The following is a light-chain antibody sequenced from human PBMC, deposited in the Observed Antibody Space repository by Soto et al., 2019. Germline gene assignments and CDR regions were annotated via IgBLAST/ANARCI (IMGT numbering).Light chain of an antibody. CDR3: SSYASSSTLVL. J-gene: IGLJ2*01. CDR2: DVS. V-gene: IGLV2-14*03. CDR1: SSDVGDYNY. Sequence: QSVLTQPASVSGSPGQSITISCTGTSSDVGDYNYVSWYQHHPGKAPKLMIFDVSNRPSGVSNRFSGSKSGNTASLTISGLQAEDEADYYCSSYASSSTLVLFGGGTKLTVL.